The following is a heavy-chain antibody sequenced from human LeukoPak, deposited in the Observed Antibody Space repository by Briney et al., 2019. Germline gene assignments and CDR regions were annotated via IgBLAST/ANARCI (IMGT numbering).Heavy chain of an antibody. V-gene: IGHV3-33*08. CDR2: IWYDGSNK. CDR1: GFTFSSYG. CDR3: ARSPPLMDV. Sequence: GRSLRLSCAASGFTFSSYGMHWVRQAPGKGLEWVAVIWYDGSNKYYADSVKGRFTISRDNSKNTLYLQMNSLRAEDTAVYYCARSPPLMDVWGQGTTVTVSS. J-gene: IGHJ6*02.